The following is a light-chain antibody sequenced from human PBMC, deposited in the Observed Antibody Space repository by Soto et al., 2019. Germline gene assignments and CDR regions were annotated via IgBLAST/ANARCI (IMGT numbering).Light chain of an antibody. Sequence: EIVLTQSPATLPLSPGERATLSCRASQSISSYLAWYQQKPGQAPRLLIYDASNRATDIPDRFSGSGSGTDFTLTISSLEPEDFAVYYCQHRRNWPLTFGGGTKVEI. CDR3: QHRRNWPLT. V-gene: IGKV3-11*01. CDR2: DAS. CDR1: QSISSY. J-gene: IGKJ4*01.